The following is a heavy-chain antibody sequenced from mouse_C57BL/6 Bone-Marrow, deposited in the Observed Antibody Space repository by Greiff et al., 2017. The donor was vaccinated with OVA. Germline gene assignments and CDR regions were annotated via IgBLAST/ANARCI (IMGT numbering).Heavy chain of an antibody. CDR3: SGGCYYGSIFYYDY. Sequence: QVQLQQSGAELARPGASVKLSCKASGYTFTSYGISWVKQRTGQGLEWIGEIYPRSGNTYYNEKFKGKATLTADKSSSTAYMELRSLTSEYSAVYFCSGGCYYGSIFYYDYWYRGTTLTVTA. D-gene: IGHD1-1*01. CDR2: IYPRSGNT. J-gene: IGHJ2*01. V-gene: IGHV1-81*01. CDR1: GYTFTSYG.